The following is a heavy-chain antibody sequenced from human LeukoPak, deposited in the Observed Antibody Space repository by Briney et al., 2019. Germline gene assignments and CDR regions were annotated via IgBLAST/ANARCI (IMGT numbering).Heavy chain of an antibody. CDR1: GFTVSNNY. D-gene: IGHD3-22*01. Sequence: GGSLRLSCAASGFTVSNNYMSWVRQAPGKGLEWVSVIYSAGTTYYADAVKGRFTISRQNPENTLFLQMNSLRPEDTAVYYCARVLGYDSSGYYRGYFDYWGQGTLVTVSS. CDR2: IYSAGTT. J-gene: IGHJ4*02. CDR3: ARVLGYDSSGYYRGYFDY. V-gene: IGHV3-53*04.